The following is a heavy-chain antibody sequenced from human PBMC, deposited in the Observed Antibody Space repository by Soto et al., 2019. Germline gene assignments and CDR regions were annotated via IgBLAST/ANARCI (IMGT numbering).Heavy chain of an antibody. CDR3: ARPLAPASIADRPRGKYYYGMDV. CDR2: IIPIFGTA. J-gene: IGHJ6*02. D-gene: IGHD6-6*01. Sequence: SVNGSWKSSGYRFSDYYIHWVRQAPGQGLECIGGIIPIFGTANYAQKFQGRVTITADESTSTAYMELSSLRSEDTAVYYCARPLAPASIADRPRGKYYYGMDVWGQGTTVTISS. CDR1: GYRFSDYY. V-gene: IGHV1-69*13.